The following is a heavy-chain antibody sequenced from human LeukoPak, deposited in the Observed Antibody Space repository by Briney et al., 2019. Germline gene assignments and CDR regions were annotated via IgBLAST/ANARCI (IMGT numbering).Heavy chain of an antibody. Sequence: GASVKVSCKASGYTFTSYGISWVRHAPGQGLVWVGWISAYNGNTNYAQKLQGRVTMTTDTSTSTAYMELRSLRSDDTAVYYCASSSSGWYWFDPWGRGTLVTVS. V-gene: IGHV1-18*01. CDR2: ISAYNGNT. D-gene: IGHD6-19*01. CDR3: ASSSSGWYWFDP. CDR1: GYTFTSYG. J-gene: IGHJ5*02.